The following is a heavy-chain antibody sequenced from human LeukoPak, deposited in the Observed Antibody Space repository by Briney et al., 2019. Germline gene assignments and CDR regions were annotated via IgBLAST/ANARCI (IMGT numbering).Heavy chain of an antibody. V-gene: IGHV3-74*01. CDR2: INSDGSAT. CDR1: GFPFSSYW. J-gene: IGHJ4*02. Sequence: GGSLRLSCAASGFPFSSYWMHWVRQVPGKGLLWVSRINSDGSATIYADSVRGRFTISRDNAKNTLYLQMNSLTTDDTAFYFCAKELDTMFFDYWGQGALVTVSS. D-gene: IGHD3-10*02. CDR3: AKELDTMFFDY.